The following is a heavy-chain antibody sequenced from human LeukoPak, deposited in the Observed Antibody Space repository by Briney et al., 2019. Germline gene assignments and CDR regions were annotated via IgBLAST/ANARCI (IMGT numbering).Heavy chain of an antibody. J-gene: IGHJ4*02. CDR3: ARERPSKCYFDY. V-gene: IGHV1-46*01. CDR2: INPSAGNI. Sequence: GASVKVSCKASGFTFTNYYVHWVRQAPGQGPEYMGIINPSAGNINYAQKFQGRITMTRDTSTTTVYTELSSLVSEDTAVYYCARERPSKCYFDYWGQGTLVTVSS. CDR1: GFTFTNYY.